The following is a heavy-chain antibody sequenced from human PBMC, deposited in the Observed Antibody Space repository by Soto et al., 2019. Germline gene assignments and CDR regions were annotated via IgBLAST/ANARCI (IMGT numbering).Heavy chain of an antibody. CDR2: ISGNGGST. V-gene: IGHV3-23*01. D-gene: IGHD4-17*01. J-gene: IGHJ4*02. Sequence: GGSLRLSCGASGFTFNNYAMTWVRQAPGKGLEWVSTISGNGGSTYHADSVKGRFTISRDSSKNTLSLQMNSLRAEDTGLYYCAKDYADYIPYYCDHWGQGTLVTVSS. CDR1: GFTFNNYA. CDR3: AKDYADYIPYYCDH.